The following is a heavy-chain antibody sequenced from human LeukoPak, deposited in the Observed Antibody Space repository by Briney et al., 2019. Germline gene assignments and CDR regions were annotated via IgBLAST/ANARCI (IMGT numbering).Heavy chain of an antibody. CDR2: INGGSGNT. Sequence: ASVKVSCKASGYTFIDYTMHWLRQAPGQRPDWMGWINGGSGNTKYSPEFQGRVTITRDTSASTGYMELSSLRSEDTAVYYCANPRYDSSGYYYVDWGQGTLVTVSS. D-gene: IGHD3-22*01. CDR1: GYTFIDYT. J-gene: IGHJ4*02. CDR3: ANPRYDSSGYYYVD. V-gene: IGHV1-3*01.